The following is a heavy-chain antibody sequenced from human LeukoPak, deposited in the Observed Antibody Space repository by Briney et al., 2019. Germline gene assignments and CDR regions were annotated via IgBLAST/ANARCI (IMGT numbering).Heavy chain of an antibody. CDR1: GGSISSNSYY. CDR3: AKSNGYGLIDY. Sequence: SETLSLTCTVSGGSISSNSYYWGWVRQPPGKGLEWIGSIYYSGSTYYKPSLKSRVAISVDTSKNQFSLKLSSVTAADTAMYYCAKSNGYGLIDYWGQGTLVTVSS. V-gene: IGHV4-39*01. J-gene: IGHJ4*02. D-gene: IGHD5-12*01. CDR2: IYYSGST.